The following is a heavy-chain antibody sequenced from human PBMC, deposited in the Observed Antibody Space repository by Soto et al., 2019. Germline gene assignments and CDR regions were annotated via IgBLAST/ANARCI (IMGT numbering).Heavy chain of an antibody. J-gene: IGHJ4*02. CDR3: ARADSSSWTFLLLDY. CDR1: GFTVSSNY. D-gene: IGHD6-13*01. CDR2: IYSGGST. Sequence: GGSLRLSCAASGFTVSSNYMSWVRQAPGKGLEWVSVIYSGGSTYYTDSVKGRFTISRDNSKNTLYLQMNSLRAEDTAVYYCARADSSSWTFLLLDYWGQGTLVTVSS. V-gene: IGHV3-66*01.